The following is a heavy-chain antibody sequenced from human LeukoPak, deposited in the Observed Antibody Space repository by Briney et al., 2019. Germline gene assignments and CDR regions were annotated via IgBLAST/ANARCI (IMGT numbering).Heavy chain of an antibody. J-gene: IGHJ4*02. CDR3: AREGTSGGDGALYYFDC. CDR2: IYCGGSA. V-gene: IGHV3-53*01. D-gene: IGHD2-21*02. Sequence: PVGSLRLSRAASGFTASSNYMWSGREAPGKGVGGVSVIYCGGSAYYADSVKGRFTISRDNSKNTLYLKMNSLGAEPTAVYYSAREGTSGGDGALYYFDCWGQGTLVAVSS. CDR1: GFTASSNY.